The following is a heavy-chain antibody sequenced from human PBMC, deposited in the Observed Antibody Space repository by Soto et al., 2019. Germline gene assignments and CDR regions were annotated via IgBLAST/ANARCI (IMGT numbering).Heavy chain of an antibody. J-gene: IGHJ4*02. CDR3: ARDFGREHCGGDCPPDY. V-gene: IGHV3-33*01. CDR1: GFTFSSYG. D-gene: IGHD2-21*02. CDR2: IWYDGSNT. Sequence: GGSLRLSCAASGFTFSSYGMHWVRQAPGKGLEWVAVIWYDGSNTYYADSVKGRFTISRDNSRNTVYLQMNSLRAEDTAVYYCARDFGREHCGGDCPPDYWGPGTLVTVSS.